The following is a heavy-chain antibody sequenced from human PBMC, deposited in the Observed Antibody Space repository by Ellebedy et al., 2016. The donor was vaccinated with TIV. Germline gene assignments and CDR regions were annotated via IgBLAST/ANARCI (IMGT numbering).Heavy chain of an antibody. CDR3: AREELVLGGWFDP. J-gene: IGHJ5*02. V-gene: IGHV1-46*01. Sequence: AASVKISCKASAYTFTNSYMHWVRQAPGQRLEWMGIISPSGGTTNYAQKFQGRVTMTRDTSTSTVYMELSSLRSEDTAVYYCAREELVLGGWFDPWGQGTLVTVSS. CDR1: AYTFTNSY. D-gene: IGHD3-16*01. CDR2: ISPSGGTT.